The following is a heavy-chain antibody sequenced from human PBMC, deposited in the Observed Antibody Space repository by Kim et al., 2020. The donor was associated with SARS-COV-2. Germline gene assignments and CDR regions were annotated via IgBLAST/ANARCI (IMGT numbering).Heavy chain of an antibody. J-gene: IGHJ3*02. CDR2: ISSSSNYI. Sequence: GGSPRLSCAASGFTFSLYTMNWVRQAPGKGLEWVSFISSSSNYIFYADSVKGRFTISRDNSKNSLYLQMNSLRAEDTAVYYCANGPNIWGQGTMVTVSS. CDR1: GFTFSLYT. V-gene: IGHV3-21*01. CDR3: ANGPNI.